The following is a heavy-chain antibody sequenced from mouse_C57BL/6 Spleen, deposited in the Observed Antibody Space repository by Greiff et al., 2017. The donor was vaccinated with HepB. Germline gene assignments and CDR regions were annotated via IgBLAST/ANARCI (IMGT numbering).Heavy chain of an antibody. V-gene: IGHV1-85*01. CDR3: AGYDPFAY. CDR1: GYTFTSYD. CDR2: IYPRDGST. Sequence: VKLQQSGPELVKPGASVKLSCKASGYTFTSYDINWVKQRPGQGLEWIGWIYPRDGSTKYNEKFKGKATLTVDTSSSTAYMELHSLTSEDSAVYFCAGYDPFAYWGQGTLVTVSA. D-gene: IGHD2-3*01. J-gene: IGHJ3*01.